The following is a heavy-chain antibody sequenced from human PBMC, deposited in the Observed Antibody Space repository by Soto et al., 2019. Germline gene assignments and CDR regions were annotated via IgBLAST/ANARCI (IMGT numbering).Heavy chain of an antibody. D-gene: IGHD2-15*01. CDR1: GGTFSSYT. CDR3: AIYCSGGRCSRYMHV. V-gene: IGHV1-69*02. CDR2: IIPILGIA. Sequence: SVKVSCKASGGTFSSYTISWVRQAPGQGLEWMGRIIPILGIANYAQKFQGRVTITADKSTSTAYMELSSLRSEDTAVYYCAIYCSGGRCSRYMHVWGKGTTVTVSS. J-gene: IGHJ6*03.